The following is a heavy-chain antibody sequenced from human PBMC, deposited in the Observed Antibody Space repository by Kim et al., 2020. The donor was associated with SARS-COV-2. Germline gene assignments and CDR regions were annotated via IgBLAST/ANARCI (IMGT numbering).Heavy chain of an antibody. D-gene: IGHD6-13*01. Sequence: TDSNPPLKSRLTISVDTSRNQFSMELNSVTAADTAIYYCTAAPNNYFFDHWGQGTLVTVSS. J-gene: IGHJ4*02. V-gene: IGHV4-59*03. CDR3: TAAPNNYFFDH. CDR2: T.